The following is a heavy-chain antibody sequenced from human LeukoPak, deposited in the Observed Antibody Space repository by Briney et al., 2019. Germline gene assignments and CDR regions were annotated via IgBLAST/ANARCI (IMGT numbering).Heavy chain of an antibody. CDR2: IYYSVSP. V-gene: IGHV4-39*02. D-gene: IGHD1-26*01. J-gene: IGHJ5*02. Sequence: SETLSLTCTVSGGSISSSSYYWGWIRQPPGKGLEWIGRIYYSVSPSYNPSLKSRVTISVDTSKHQFSLKLSSVPAADTAVYYCARDLLPKTGFDPWGQGTLVTVSS. CDR3: ARDLLPKTGFDP. CDR1: GGSISSSSYY.